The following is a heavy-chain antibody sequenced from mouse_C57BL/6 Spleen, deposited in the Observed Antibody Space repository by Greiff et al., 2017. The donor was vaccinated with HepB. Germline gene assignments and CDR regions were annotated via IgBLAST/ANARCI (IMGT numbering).Heavy chain of an antibody. CDR3: ARVLAQANYFDY. CDR1: GYAFSSSW. Sequence: QVQLQQSGPELVKPGASVKISCKASGYAFSSSWMNWVKQRPGKGLEWIGRIYPGDGDTNYNGKFKGKATLTADKSSSTAYMQLSSLTSEDSAVYFCARVLAQANYFDYWGQGTTLTVSS. CDR2: IYPGDGDT. J-gene: IGHJ2*01. D-gene: IGHD3-2*02. V-gene: IGHV1-82*01.